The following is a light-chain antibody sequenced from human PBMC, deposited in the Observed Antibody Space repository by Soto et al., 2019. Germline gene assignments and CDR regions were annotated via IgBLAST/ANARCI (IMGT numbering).Light chain of an antibody. CDR1: QSVSSNF. J-gene: IGKJ5*01. V-gene: IGKV3-20*01. CDR2: GAS. CDR3: QQYGSSAPIT. Sequence: EIVLTQSPVTLSLSPGERATLSCRASQSVSSNFLAWYQQKPGQGPRLLIYGASSRATDIPDRFSGSGSGTDFTLTISSLEPEDFAMYYCQQYGSSAPITFGQGTRLEIE.